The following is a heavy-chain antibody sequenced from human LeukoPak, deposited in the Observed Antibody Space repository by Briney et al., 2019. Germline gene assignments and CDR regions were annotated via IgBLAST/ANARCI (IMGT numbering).Heavy chain of an antibody. CDR2: ISGSGGST. J-gene: IGHJ5*02. V-gene: IGHV3-23*01. D-gene: IGHD2-2*01. CDR1: GFTFNSYA. CDR3: AKGVHCSSTSCLACFDP. Sequence: PGGSLRLSCAASGFTFNSYAMSWVRQAPGKGLEWVSAISGSGGSTYYADSVKGRSTISRDNSKNTLYLQMNSLRAEDTAVYYCAKGVHCSSTSCLACFDPWGQGTLVTVSS.